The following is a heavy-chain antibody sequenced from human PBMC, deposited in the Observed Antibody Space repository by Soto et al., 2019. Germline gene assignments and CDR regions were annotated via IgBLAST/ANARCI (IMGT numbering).Heavy chain of an antibody. CDR3: ARSVFP. CDR2: IYYSGFT. J-gene: IGHJ5*02. CDR1: AGSITSGGYD. V-gene: IGHV4-31*03. Sequence: QVQLQESGPGLVKPSQTLSLTCTVSAGSITSGGYDWSWIRQHPGQGLELIGYIYYSGFTYYNPSLKSRVTISVDTSKNQFSLKLSSVTAADTAVYYCARSVFPWGQGTLVTVSS.